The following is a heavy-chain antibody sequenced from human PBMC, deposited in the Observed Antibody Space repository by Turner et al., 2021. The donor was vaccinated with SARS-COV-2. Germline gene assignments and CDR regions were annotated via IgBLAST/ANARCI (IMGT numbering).Heavy chain of an antibody. D-gene: IGHD2-8*01. CDR2: IWYDGSNK. Sequence: VQLVESGGAVVQPGRSLRLSCAASGLTFSSYGRHWVRQAPGKVLGWVAVIWYDGSNKYYADSVKGRFTISRDNSKNTLYLQMNSLTAEDTAVYYCARDPNAGYYYMDVWGKGTTVTVSS. CDR1: GLTFSSYG. CDR3: ARDPNAGYYYMDV. V-gene: IGHV3-33*01. J-gene: IGHJ6*03.